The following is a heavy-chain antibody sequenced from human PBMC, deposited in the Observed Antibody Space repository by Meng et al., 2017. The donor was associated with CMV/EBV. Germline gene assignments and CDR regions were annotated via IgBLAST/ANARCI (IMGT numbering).Heavy chain of an antibody. CDR2: IIPIFGTA. CDR3: TGQDCSSTSCYTQTDYYYYGMDV. Sequence: SVKVSCKASGGTFSSYAISWVRQAPGQGLEWMGGIIPIFGTANYAQKFQGRVTITTDESTSTAYMELSSLRSEDTAVYYCTGQDCSSTSCYTQTDYYYYGMDVWGQGATVTVSS. V-gene: IGHV1-69*05. CDR1: GGTFSSYA. J-gene: IGHJ6*02. D-gene: IGHD2-2*02.